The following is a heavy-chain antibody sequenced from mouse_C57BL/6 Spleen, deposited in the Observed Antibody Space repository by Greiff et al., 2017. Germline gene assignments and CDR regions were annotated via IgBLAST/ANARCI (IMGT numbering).Heavy chain of an antibody. CDR3: ARGLPEGYFDV. Sequence: QVQLQQPGAELVKPGASVKLSCKASGYTFTSYWMHWVKQRPGQGLEWIGMIHPNSGSTNYNEKFKSKATLTVDKSSSTAYMQLSSLTTEDSAVYYCARGLPEGYFDVWGTGTTVTVSS. CDR1: GYTFTSYW. V-gene: IGHV1-64*01. J-gene: IGHJ1*03. D-gene: IGHD3-1*01. CDR2: IHPNSGST.